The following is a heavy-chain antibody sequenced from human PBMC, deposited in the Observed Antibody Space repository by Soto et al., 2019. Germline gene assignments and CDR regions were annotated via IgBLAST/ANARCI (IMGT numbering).Heavy chain of an antibody. CDR2: IDPSDSYI. CDR3: AKRRWNCQAYPSYNAIDV. J-gene: IGHJ6*02. Sequence: GESLKISCEGSGYSFSSFWISWVRQMPGKGLEWVGRIDPSDSYINYSPSFQGRVTISADKSSSTAYLQWSSLEASDTGIYYCAKRRWNCQAYPSYNAIDVRGQETTVTVSS. CDR1: GYSFSSFW. D-gene: IGHD1-7*01. V-gene: IGHV5-10-1*01.